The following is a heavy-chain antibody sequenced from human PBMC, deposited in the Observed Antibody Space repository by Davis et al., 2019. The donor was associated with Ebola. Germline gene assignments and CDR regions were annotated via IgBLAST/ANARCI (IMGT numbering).Heavy chain of an antibody. J-gene: IGHJ4*02. V-gene: IGHV3-15*06. CDR2: IKSKIDGGTT. CDR3: TRGSGTYD. D-gene: IGHD1-26*01. Sequence: GGSLRLSCVASGFTFTSAWMSWVRQAPGKGLEWVGRIKSKIDGGTTHYAACVKGRFTISRDDSKNTLYLQMDRLKTEDTALYYCTRGSGTYDWGQGTLVTVSS. CDR1: GFTFTSAW.